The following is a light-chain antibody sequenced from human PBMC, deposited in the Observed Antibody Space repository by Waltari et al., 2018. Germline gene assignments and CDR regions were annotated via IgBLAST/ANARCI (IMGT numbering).Light chain of an antibody. CDR2: DKH. Sequence: SSELTQDPAVSVAMGQTVTITCQGNSLRSYYASWYQQRPGQAPMLVMYDKHNRPPGVPDRFSGSNSDNTASLTITGAQAEDEASYYCHSRDSSGVGGSFGGGTKLTVL. J-gene: IGLJ2*01. V-gene: IGLV3-19*01. CDR3: HSRDSSGVGGS. CDR1: SLRSYY.